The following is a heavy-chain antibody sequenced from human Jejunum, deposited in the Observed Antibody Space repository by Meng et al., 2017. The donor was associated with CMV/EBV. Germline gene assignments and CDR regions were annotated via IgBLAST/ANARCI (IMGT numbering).Heavy chain of an antibody. CDR3: ASLSIPGAIFYYGMDV. J-gene: IGHJ6*02. CDR1: NLRSYG. D-gene: IGHD3-10*01. CDR2: ISSGSFSL. V-gene: IGHV3-21*01. Sequence: NLRSYGRNWVRQAPGKGLEWVSVISSGSFSLYYADSVRGRFTISRDDAKDSVFLQMDSLRAEDTAVYYCASLSIPGAIFYYGMDVWGQGTTVTVSS.